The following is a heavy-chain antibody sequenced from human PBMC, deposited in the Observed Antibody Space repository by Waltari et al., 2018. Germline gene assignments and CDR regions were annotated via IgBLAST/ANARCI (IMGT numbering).Heavy chain of an antibody. CDR1: GFSLSNARMG. V-gene: IGHV2-26*01. CDR3: ARIRGGGYCSVGSCYSGLDY. Sequence: QVTLKESGPVLVKPTETLTLTCPVSGFSLSNARMGVSWIRQPPGKALAWLANIFSKDEKSSRTSLKSRLNSSKDTSKSQVFLTMTNMDPVDTATYYCARIRGGGYCSVGSCYSGLDYWGQGTLVTVSS. J-gene: IGHJ4*02. D-gene: IGHD2-15*01. CDR2: IFSKDEK.